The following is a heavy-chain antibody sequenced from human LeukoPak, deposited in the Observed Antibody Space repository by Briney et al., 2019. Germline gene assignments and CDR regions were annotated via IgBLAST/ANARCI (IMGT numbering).Heavy chain of an antibody. V-gene: IGHV4-34*01. CDR3: ARSVGEDY. D-gene: IGHD1-26*01. CDR1: GGSFSGYY. CDR2: INHSGST. Sequence: ASETLSLTCAVYGGSFSGYYWSWIRQPPGKGLEWIGEINHSGSTNYNPSLKSRVTISVDTSKNQFSLKLSSVTAADTAVYYCARSVGEDYWGQGTLVTVSS. J-gene: IGHJ4*02.